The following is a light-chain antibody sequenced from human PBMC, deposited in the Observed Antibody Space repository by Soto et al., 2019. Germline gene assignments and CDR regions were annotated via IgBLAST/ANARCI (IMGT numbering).Light chain of an antibody. Sequence: EIVLTQSPATLSLSPGERATLSCRASQSVRSYLAWYQQKPGQAPRLLIYDASNRATGIPARFSGSGSGTDFTLTISSLEPEDFAVYYCQQRINWQTFGQGTKV. J-gene: IGKJ1*01. CDR2: DAS. CDR1: QSVRSY. V-gene: IGKV3-11*01. CDR3: QQRINWQT.